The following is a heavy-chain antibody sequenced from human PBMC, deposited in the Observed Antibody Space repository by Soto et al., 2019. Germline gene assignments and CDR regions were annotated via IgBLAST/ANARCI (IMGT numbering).Heavy chain of an antibody. V-gene: IGHV1-2*02. D-gene: IGHD2-2*01. J-gene: IGHJ6*02. CDR1: GYTFTGYD. Sequence: ASVKVSCKASGYTFTGYDIHWVRQAPGQGLEWMGWINPNSGGTNYPQRFRGRVTMTRDTSISTAYMEVNRLIFDDTAVYYCARDRVDYSSFHYGMDVWGQGTTVTVSS. CDR2: INPNSGGT. CDR3: ARDRVDYSSFHYGMDV.